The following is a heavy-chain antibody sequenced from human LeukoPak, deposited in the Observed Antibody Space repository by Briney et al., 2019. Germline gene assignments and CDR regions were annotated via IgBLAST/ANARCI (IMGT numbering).Heavy chain of an antibody. CDR3: ARNYYDTAGHFGY. J-gene: IGHJ4*02. V-gene: IGHV1-46*01. CDR2: INPSGGGT. Sequence: GASVKISCKASGYTFSSYYMHWVRQAPRQGLEWMGIINPSGGGTTYAQKFRGRVTMTRDTSTGTVFMELSSLRSDDTAVYFCARNYYDTAGHFGYWGQGTLVTVSS. CDR1: GYTFSSYY. D-gene: IGHD3-22*01.